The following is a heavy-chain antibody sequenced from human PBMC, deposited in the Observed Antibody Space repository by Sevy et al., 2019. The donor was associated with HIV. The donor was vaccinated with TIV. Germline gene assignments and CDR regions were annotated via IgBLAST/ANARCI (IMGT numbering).Heavy chain of an antibody. CDR2: LSFGCGEI. Sequence: GGSLRLSCAASGFTFSKYSMSWVRQPPGKGLEWVSTLSFGCGEINHADSVKGRFTISGDNSKNSLYLQMNNLRAEDTAVYYCAGEGCTKPHDYWGQGTLVTVSS. J-gene: IGHJ4*02. D-gene: IGHD2-8*01. V-gene: IGHV3-23*01. CDR1: GFTFSKYS. CDR3: AGEGCTKPHDY.